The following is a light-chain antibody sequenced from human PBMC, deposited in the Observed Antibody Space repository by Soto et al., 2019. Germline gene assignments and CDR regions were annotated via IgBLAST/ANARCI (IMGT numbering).Light chain of an antibody. V-gene: IGKV2-30*02. J-gene: IGKJ1*01. CDR1: QSLVHSDGNIY. CDR2: RVS. Sequence: DVVLTQSPLSLPVTLGQPASISCRSTQSLVHSDGNIYLNWFHQRPGQSPRRLLYRVSNRDSGVPDRFSGSGSGTDFTLEISRVEAEDVGIYYCMQGTHWPPWTFGQGTKVEIK. CDR3: MQGTHWPPWT.